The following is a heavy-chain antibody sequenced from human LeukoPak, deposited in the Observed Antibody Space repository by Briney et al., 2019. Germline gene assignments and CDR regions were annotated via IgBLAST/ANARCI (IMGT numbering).Heavy chain of an antibody. J-gene: IGHJ3*02. CDR3: TTSTVANRVNDAFDI. D-gene: IGHD4-23*01. CDR1: GFTFSSYS. Sequence: GGSLRLSCAASGFTFSSYSMSWVRQAPGKGLEWVGRIKSKTDGGTTDYAAPVKGRFTISRDDSKNTLYLQMNSLKTEDTAVYYCTTSTVANRVNDAFDIWGQGTMVTVSS. V-gene: IGHV3-15*01. CDR2: IKSKTDGGTT.